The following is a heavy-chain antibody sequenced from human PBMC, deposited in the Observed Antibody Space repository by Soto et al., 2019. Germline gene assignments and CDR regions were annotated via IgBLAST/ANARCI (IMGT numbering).Heavy chain of an antibody. J-gene: IGHJ6*02. CDR3: ARGSPPPLGCSGGSCQSFGYYYYYGMDV. CDR1: GYTFTSYG. V-gene: IGHV1-18*01. D-gene: IGHD2-15*01. CDR2: ISAYNGNT. Sequence: VKVSCKASGYTFTSYGISWVRQAPGQGLEWMGWISAYNGNTNYAQKLQGRVTMTTDTSTSTAYMELRSLRSDDTAVYYCARGSPPPLGCSGGSCQSFGYYYYYGMDVWGQGTTVTVS.